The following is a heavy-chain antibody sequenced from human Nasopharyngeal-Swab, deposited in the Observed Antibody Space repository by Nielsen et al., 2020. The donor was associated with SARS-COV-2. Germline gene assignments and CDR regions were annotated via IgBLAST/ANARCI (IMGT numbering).Heavy chain of an antibody. V-gene: IGHV4-39*01. D-gene: IGHD6-19*01. CDR3: ATYSSGWYEGDFDY. CDR1: GGSISSNNYY. Sequence: GSLRLSCTVSGGSISSNNYYWGWIRQPPGQGLGWIGNISYSGRTYYNPSLKSQVTISVDTYKNQFSLKLSFVTAADTAVYYCATYSSGWYEGDFDYWGQGTLVTVSS. CDR2: ISYSGRT. J-gene: IGHJ4*02.